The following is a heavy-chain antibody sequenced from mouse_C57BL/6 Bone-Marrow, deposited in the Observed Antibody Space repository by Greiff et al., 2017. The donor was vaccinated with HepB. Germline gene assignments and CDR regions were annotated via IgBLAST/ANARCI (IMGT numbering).Heavy chain of an antibody. CDR3: ARRDYYGSSSSYWYFDV. D-gene: IGHD1-1*01. CDR2: IYPGDGDT. Sequence: QVQLQQSGPELVKPGASVKISCKASGYAFSSSWMNWVKQRPGKGLEWIGRIYPGDGDTNYNGKFKGKATLTADKSSSTAYMQLSSLTSEDSAVYVCARRDYYGSSSSYWYFDVWGTGTTVTVSS. J-gene: IGHJ1*03. V-gene: IGHV1-82*01. CDR1: GYAFSSSW.